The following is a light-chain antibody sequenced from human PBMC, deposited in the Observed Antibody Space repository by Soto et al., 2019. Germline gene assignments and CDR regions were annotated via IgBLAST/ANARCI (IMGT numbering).Light chain of an antibody. CDR3: CSYAGSDILI. J-gene: IGLJ2*01. CDR2: NNV. CDR1: NSNIGTNS. V-gene: IGLV1-44*01. Sequence: QSVLTQPPSVSGTPGQTVTISCSGGNSNIGTNSVNWYQQLPGTAPKLLIYNNVQRPSGVPDRISGSKSGTSASLAISGLQSEDEADYDCCSYAGSDILIFGGGTKLTVL.